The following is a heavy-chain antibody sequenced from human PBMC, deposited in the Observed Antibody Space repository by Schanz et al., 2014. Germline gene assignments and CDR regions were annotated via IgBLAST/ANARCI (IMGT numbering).Heavy chain of an antibody. CDR3: ARANYRRKINFDY. CDR1: GFTFSSYG. V-gene: IGHV3-33*01. Sequence: QVQLLQFGGGVVQPGRSPRLSCVASGFTFSSYGMHWVRQAPGKGLEWVAVIWYDENNKYYADSVKGRFTMSRDNSKNTLYLQMNSLRAEDTAVYYCARANYRRKINFDYWGRGTLVTVSS. D-gene: IGHD3-10*01. J-gene: IGHJ4*02. CDR2: IWYDENNK.